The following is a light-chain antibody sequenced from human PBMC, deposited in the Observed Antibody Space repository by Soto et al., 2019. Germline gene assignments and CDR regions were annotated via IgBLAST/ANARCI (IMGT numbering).Light chain of an antibody. Sequence: VVMTQYPATLPVSPGGRVTLSCRASQSVGNNLAWYQQRPGQAPRLLIYGASSRATGIPDRFSGSGSGTEFTLTISSLQSEDFAVYYCQQYNNWPPITFGQGTRLEIK. CDR1: QSVGNN. CDR3: QQYNNWPPIT. J-gene: IGKJ5*01. V-gene: IGKV3D-15*01. CDR2: GAS.